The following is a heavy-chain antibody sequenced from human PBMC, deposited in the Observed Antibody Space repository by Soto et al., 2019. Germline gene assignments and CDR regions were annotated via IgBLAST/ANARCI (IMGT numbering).Heavy chain of an antibody. Sequence: QVQLVQSGAEVRQPASSVKVSCKTSGGTFSSYAISWVRQAPGQGLEWMGGIVPIVGTTTYAQKFQGRVTITADEATSTAYMQLSRLRSDDTAVYCCVRVVAIPGYPDHWGQGTLVTFSS. CDR1: GGTFSSYA. D-gene: IGHD5-12*01. J-gene: IGHJ4*02. CDR2: IVPIVGTT. V-gene: IGHV1-69*12. CDR3: VRVVAIPGYPDH.